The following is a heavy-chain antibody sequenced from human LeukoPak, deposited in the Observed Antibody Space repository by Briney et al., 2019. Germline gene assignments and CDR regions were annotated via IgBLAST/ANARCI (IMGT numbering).Heavy chain of an antibody. Sequence: GRSLRLSCAASGFTFSSYGMHWVRQAPGKGLEWVAVISYDGSNKYYADSVKGRFTISRDNSKNTLYLQMNSLRAEDTAVYYCAKDPRHYDDSSGSSPHFNSWAQGPLVTASS. D-gene: IGHD3-22*01. CDR3: AKDPRHYDDSSGSSPHFNS. V-gene: IGHV3-30*18. CDR1: GFTFSSYG. J-gene: IGHJ4*02. CDR2: ISYDGSNK.